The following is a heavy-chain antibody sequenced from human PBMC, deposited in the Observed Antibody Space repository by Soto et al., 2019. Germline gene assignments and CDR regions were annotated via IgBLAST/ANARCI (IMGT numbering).Heavy chain of an antibody. D-gene: IGHD3-22*01. CDR1: GYSFTSYW. Sequence: PGESLKISCKGSGYSFTSYWIGWVRQMPGKGLEWMGIIYPXXXXXXXXXXXXGQVTISADKSISTAYLQWSSLKASDTAMYYCASYYYYDSSGYPHDDAFDIWGQGTMVTVSS. J-gene: IGHJ3*02. V-gene: IGHV5-51*01. CDR3: ASYYYYDSSGYPHDDAFDI. CDR2: IYPXXXXX.